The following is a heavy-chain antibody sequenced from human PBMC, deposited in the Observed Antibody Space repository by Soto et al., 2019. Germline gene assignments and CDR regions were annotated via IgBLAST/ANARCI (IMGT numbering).Heavy chain of an antibody. CDR1: GFTFSSHG. CDR2: IWYDGSNK. J-gene: IGHJ4*02. V-gene: IGHV3-33*01. D-gene: IGHD5-18*01. CDR3: ARVEMDTINSDY. Sequence: PGGSLRLSCAASGFTFSSHGMHWVRQAPGKGLEWVAVIWYDGSNKYYADSVKGRFTISRDNSKNTLYLQMNSLRAEDTAVYYCARVEMDTINSDYWGQGTLGTVSS.